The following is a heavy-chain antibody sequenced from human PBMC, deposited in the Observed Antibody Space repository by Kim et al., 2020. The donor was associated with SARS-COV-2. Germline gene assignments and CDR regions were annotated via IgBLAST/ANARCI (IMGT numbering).Heavy chain of an antibody. CDR2: ISSDNRER. D-gene: IGHD6-19*01. Sequence: GGSLRLSCVASGFTLSSYNMNWVRQAPGKGLEWVSFISSDNRERYYADSVKGRFSISRDDAKDSLYLQMNSLRDEDTAVYYCARGSYGIGSTPLPWGQGTLVTVSS. J-gene: IGHJ1*01. V-gene: IGHV3-48*02. CDR3: ARGSYGIGSTPLP. CDR1: GFTLSSYN.